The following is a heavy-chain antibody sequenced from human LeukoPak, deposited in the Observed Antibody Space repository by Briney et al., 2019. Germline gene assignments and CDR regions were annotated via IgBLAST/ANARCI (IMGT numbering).Heavy chain of an antibody. CDR3: ARGGYYCSATCYPGGFQH. Sequence: SETLTLPCTVSGSSISSGGYYWSWIRQHPGKGLEWIGYIYYSGSTYYNPSLKSRVTISIDTSKNQFSLNLSSVTAADTALYYCARGGYYCSATCYPGGFQHWGQGTLVTVSS. V-gene: IGHV4-31*02. CDR1: GSSISSGGYY. CDR2: IYYSGST. D-gene: IGHD2-15*01. J-gene: IGHJ1*01.